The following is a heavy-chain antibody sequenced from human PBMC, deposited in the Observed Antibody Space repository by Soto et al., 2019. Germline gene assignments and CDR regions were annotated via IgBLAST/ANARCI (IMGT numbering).Heavy chain of an antibody. D-gene: IGHD5-18*01. CDR3: ARGGEPYSLDY. CDR2: INHSGST. CDR1: GGSFSGYY. V-gene: IGHV4-34*01. J-gene: IGHJ4*02. Sequence: QVQLQQWGAGLLKPSATLSLTCAVYGGSFSGYYWSWIRQPPGKGLEWIGEINHSGSTNYNPSLKSRVTISVDTAKNQFSLKLSSVTAADTAVYYCARGGEPYSLDYWGQGTLVTVSS.